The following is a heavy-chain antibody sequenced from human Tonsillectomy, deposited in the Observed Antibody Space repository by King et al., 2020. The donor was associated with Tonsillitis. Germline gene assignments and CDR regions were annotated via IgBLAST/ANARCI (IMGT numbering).Heavy chain of an antibody. V-gene: IGHV1-2*02. CDR2: INPNSGGT. D-gene: IGHD2-2*01. CDR3: ARGWSSSSLNYYYGMDV. J-gene: IGHJ6*02. CDR1: GYTFTGYY. Sequence: QLVQSGAEVKKPGASVKVSCKASGYTFTGYYMHWVRQAPGQGLEWMGWINPNSGGTNYAQKFQGRVTMTRDTSISTAYMELSRLRSDDTAVYYCARGWSSSSLNYYYGMDVWGQGTTVTVSS.